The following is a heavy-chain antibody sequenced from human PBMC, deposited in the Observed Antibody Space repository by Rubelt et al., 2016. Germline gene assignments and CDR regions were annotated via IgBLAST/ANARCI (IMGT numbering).Heavy chain of an antibody. D-gene: IGHD3-22*01. CDR2: VSYDESDK. CDR3: ARSYSSGLDY. CDR1: GFTFRRYW. Sequence: GGNLVQPGGSLRLSCAASGFTFRRYWMHWVRQVPGKGLEWVAVVSYDESDKNYADSVQGRFTISRDNSKNTLYLQMNSLRAEDTAVYYCARSYSSGLDYWGQGTRVTVSS. J-gene: IGHJ4*02. V-gene: IGHV3-30*03.